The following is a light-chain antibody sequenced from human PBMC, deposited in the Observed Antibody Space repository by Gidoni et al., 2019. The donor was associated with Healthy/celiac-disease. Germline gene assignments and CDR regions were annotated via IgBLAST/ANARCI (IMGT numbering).Light chain of an antibody. CDR1: QSISRY. CDR3: QKSYSTFT. Sequence: IQMTHSPSSLSASVGDRVTSTCRASQSISRYLNWYQQKPGKAPQLLIYAASSLESGVTSRFSGSGTGTDLTLSISSSQPEDFANYYCQKSYSTFTFGHGTKVDIK. CDR2: AAS. V-gene: IGKV1-39*01. J-gene: IGKJ3*01.